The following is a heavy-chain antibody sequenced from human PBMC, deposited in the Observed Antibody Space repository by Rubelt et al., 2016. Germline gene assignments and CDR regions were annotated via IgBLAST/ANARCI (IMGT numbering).Heavy chain of an antibody. Sequence: QVQLVQSGAEVKKPGASVKVSCKASGYTFTSYAMHWVRQAPGQRLEWMGWINAGNGNTKYSQKFQGRVIITRDTSASTAYMELSSLRSEDTAVYYCARYYYDSSGYVYFDYWGQGTLVTVSS. CDR1: GYTFTSYA. J-gene: IGHJ4*02. V-gene: IGHV1-3*01. CDR2: INAGNGNT. CDR3: ARYYYDSSGYVYFDY. D-gene: IGHD3-22*01.